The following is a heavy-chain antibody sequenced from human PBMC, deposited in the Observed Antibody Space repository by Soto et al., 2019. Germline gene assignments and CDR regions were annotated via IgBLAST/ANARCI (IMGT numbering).Heavy chain of an antibody. Sequence: QVQLVQSGAEVKEPGASVKVSCKASGYTSASYAICRMRQAPGQGLEWMGWISAYNGNINYAQKLQGRVTMTTDTSTSTAYMELRTLRSDDTAVYYCARDPPPPDYWGQGTLVTVSS. CDR1: GYTSASYA. CDR3: ARDPPPPDY. CDR2: ISAYNGNI. J-gene: IGHJ4*02. V-gene: IGHV1-18*01.